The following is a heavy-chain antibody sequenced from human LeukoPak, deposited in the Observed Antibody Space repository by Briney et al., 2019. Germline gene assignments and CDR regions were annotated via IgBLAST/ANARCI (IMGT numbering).Heavy chain of an antibody. Sequence: GASVKVSCKASGYTFTSHGISWVRQAPGQGLEWMGWISAYNGNTNYAQKFQGRVAMTTDTSTSTAYMELRSLRSDDTAVYYCAREISSGWYFDYWGQGTLVTVSS. CDR2: ISAYNGNT. CDR3: AREISSGWYFDY. J-gene: IGHJ4*02. V-gene: IGHV1-18*01. CDR1: GYTFTSHG. D-gene: IGHD6-19*01.